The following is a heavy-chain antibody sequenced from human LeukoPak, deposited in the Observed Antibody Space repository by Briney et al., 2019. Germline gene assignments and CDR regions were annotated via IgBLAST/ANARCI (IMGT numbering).Heavy chain of an antibody. V-gene: IGHV5-51*01. J-gene: IGHJ4*02. D-gene: IGHD6-13*01. CDR1: GYSFTSYW. CDR3: ARGRGIAAAGKKFDY. Sequence: ESLKISCKGSGYSFTSYWIGWVRQMPGKGLEWMGIIYPGDSDTRYSPSFQGQVTISADKSISTAYLQWSSLKASDTAMYYCARGRGIAAAGKKFDYWGQGTLVTVSS. CDR2: IYPGDSDT.